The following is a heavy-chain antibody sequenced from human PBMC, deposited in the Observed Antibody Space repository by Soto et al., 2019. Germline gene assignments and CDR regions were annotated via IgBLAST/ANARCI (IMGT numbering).Heavy chain of an antibody. V-gene: IGHV3-23*01. CDR3: AKDDFTDRGDDYFDY. Sequence: GGSLRLSCTASGFTFSSYAMSWVRQAPGKGLEWVSSINGGGGTTNYADSVKGRLSISRDNSKNTLYLQLNSLRFEDTAVYYCAKDDFTDRGDDYFDYWGPGTLVTVSS. CDR1: GFTFSSYA. J-gene: IGHJ4*02. D-gene: IGHD2-21*02. CDR2: INGGGGTT.